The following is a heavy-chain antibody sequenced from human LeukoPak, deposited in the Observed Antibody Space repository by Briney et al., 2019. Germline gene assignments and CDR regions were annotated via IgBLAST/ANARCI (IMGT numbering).Heavy chain of an antibody. CDR3: ARDHYHKIHSVMVTAPDY. CDR1: GYTFTSYY. Sequence: ASVKVSCKASGYTFTSYYMHWVRQAPGEGLEWMGIINPTGGSTSYAQKFQGRVTMTRDTSTSTVYMELSSLRSEDTAVYYCARDHYHKIHSVMVTAPDYWGQGTLVIVSS. J-gene: IGHJ4*02. V-gene: IGHV1-46*01. D-gene: IGHD2-21*02. CDR2: INPTGGST.